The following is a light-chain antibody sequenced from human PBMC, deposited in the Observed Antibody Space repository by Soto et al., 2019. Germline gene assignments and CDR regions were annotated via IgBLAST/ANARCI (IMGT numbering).Light chain of an antibody. Sequence: QSVLTQSASVSGSPGQSVTISCTRTSSDVGSYNLVSWYQQHPGKAPKLMIYEGSKRPSGVSNRFSGSKSGNTASLTISGLQAEDEADYYCCSYAGSSVFGTGTKVTVL. J-gene: IGLJ1*01. CDR2: EGS. V-gene: IGLV2-23*01. CDR3: CSYAGSSV. CDR1: SSDVGSYNL.